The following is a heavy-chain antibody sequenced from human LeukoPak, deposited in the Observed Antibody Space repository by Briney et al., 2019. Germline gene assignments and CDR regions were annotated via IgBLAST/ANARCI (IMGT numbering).Heavy chain of an antibody. J-gene: IGHJ5*02. CDR2: IYYSGRT. V-gene: IGHV4-59*08. Sequence: SETLSLTCTVSGASISSYYWSWIRQPPGKGLEWIGHIYYSGRTNSNPSLESRVTISVDTSKNQFSLNLSSVTAADTAVYYCARHLGYCSSTSCYSYFDPWGQGTLVTVSS. CDR3: ARHLGYCSSTSCYSYFDP. CDR1: GASISSYY. D-gene: IGHD2-2*01.